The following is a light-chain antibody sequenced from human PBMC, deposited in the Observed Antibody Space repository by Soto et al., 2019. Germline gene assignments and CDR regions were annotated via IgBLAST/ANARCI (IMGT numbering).Light chain of an antibody. CDR2: LEGSGSY. Sequence: QLVLTQSSSASASLGSSVKLTCTLSSGHRSYIIAWHQQQPGKAPRYLMKLEGSGSYNKGSGVPDRFSGSSSGADRYLTMSNLRSEDEADYYCETWDSNIRVFGGGTKVTVL. J-gene: IGLJ2*01. CDR3: ETWDSNIRV. CDR1: SGHRSYI. V-gene: IGLV4-60*03.